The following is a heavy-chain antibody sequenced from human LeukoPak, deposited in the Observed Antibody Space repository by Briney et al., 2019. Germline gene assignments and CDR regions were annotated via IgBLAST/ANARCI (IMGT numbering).Heavy chain of an antibody. CDR2: IKQDGSEK. CDR1: GFTFSNAW. CDR3: ARDYLGSSWYSTFDY. D-gene: IGHD6-13*01. J-gene: IGHJ4*02. Sequence: GGSLRLSCAASGFTFSNAWMSWVRQAPGKGLEWVANIKQDGSEKYYVDSVKGRFTISRDNAKNSLYLQMNSLRAEDTAVYYCARDYLGSSWYSTFDYWGQGTLVTVSS. V-gene: IGHV3-7*01.